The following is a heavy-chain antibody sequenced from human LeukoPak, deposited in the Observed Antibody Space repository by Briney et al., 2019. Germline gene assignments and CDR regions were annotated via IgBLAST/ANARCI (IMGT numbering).Heavy chain of an antibody. J-gene: IGHJ4*02. Sequence: GPVKVSFKASGYTFTDYYMNWVRQAPGQGLEWMGWINPNSGGTNYAQKFQGRVTMTRDTSITTAYMELSSLRSDDTAMYYCTRALGSDYWGQGTLVTVSS. CDR3: TRALGSDY. CDR2: INPNSGGT. D-gene: IGHD1-26*01. CDR1: GYTFTDYY. V-gene: IGHV1-2*02.